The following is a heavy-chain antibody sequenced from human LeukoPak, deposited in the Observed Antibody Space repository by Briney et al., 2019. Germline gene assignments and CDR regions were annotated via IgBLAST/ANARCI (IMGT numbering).Heavy chain of an antibody. J-gene: IGHJ4*02. CDR2: INDDGSAT. V-gene: IGHV3-74*01. CDR3: AREILAPGKTHDY. Sequence: GGSLRLSCAASGFTFSSYEMNWVRQAPGKGLVWVACINDDGSATFYADSVKGRFTISRDNAKNTLFLQMSSLRAEDTAVYFCAREILAPGKTHDYWGQGTLVTVSS. CDR1: GFTFSSYE.